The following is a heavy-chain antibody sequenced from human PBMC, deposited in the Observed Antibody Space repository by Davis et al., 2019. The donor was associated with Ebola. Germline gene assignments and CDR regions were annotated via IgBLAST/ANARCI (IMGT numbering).Heavy chain of an antibody. Sequence: PGGSLRLSCAASGFTFTNYAMYWVRQAPGKGLEWVALIPHDGSNKYYPDSVKGRFTISRDNSRNTLYLQMNSLRSEGTAVYYCAREFVATGAQKGAGWFHSWGQGTLVTVSS. V-gene: IGHV3-30-3*01. J-gene: IGHJ5*01. CDR1: GFTFTNYA. D-gene: IGHD2-15*01. CDR3: AREFVATGAQKGAGWFHS. CDR2: IPHDGSNK.